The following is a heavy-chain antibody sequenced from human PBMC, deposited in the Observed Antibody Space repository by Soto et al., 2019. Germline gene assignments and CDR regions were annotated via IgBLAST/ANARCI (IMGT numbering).Heavy chain of an antibody. CDR3: ARRGYSSGWYFDY. CDR1: GGSISSYY. V-gene: IGHV4-59*08. CDR2: IYYSGST. Sequence: SETLSLTCTVSGGSISSYYWSWIRQPPGKGLEWIGYIYYSGSTNYNPSLKSRVTISVDTSKNQFSLKLSSVTAADTAVYYCARRGYSSGWYFDYWGQGTLVTVS. D-gene: IGHD6-19*01. J-gene: IGHJ4*02.